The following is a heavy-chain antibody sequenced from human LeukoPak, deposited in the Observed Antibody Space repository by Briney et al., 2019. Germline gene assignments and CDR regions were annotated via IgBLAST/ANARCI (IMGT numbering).Heavy chain of an antibody. V-gene: IGHV1-8*01. CDR1: GYTFTSYD. CDR2: MNPNSGNT. CDR3: ARGSNPPYYYVNY. J-gene: IGHJ4*02. D-gene: IGHD3-10*02. Sequence: ASVKVSCKASGYTFTSYDINWVRQATGQGLEWMGWMNPNSGNTGYAQKFQGRVTMTRNTSTSTAYMELSSLRSGDTAVYYCARGSNPPYYYVNYWGQGTLVTVSS.